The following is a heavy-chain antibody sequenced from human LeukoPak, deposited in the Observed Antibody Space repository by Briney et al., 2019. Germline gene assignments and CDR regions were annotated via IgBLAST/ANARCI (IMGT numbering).Heavy chain of an antibody. D-gene: IGHD3-10*01. Sequence: GASVKVSCKASGYRFTTYSMDWVRQAPGQGLEWMGWINTNTGNPTYAQGFTGRFVFSLDTSVSTAYLQISSLKAEDTAVYYCTRAPEEGSYYYGSSGSYWGQGTLVTVSS. CDR3: TRAPEEGSYYYGSSGSY. CDR1: GYRFTTYS. J-gene: IGHJ4*02. CDR2: INTNTGNP. V-gene: IGHV7-4-1*02.